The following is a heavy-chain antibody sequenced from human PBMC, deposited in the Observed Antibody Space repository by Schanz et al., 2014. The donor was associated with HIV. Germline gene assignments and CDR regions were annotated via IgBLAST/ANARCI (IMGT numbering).Heavy chain of an antibody. Sequence: QVHLEESGGGVVQPGRSLRLSCAASGFSFSNYGMHWVRQAPGKGLEWVAIISYDGTKSYHTDFAKGRFTISRDNSKNMVYLQMNSLRPEDTAVYYCANSGYCTSGICYTRGTGMDVWGQGTTVTVSS. J-gene: IGHJ6*02. CDR1: GFSFSNYG. V-gene: IGHV3-30*18. CDR3: ANSGYCTSGICYTRGTGMDV. CDR2: ISYDGTKS. D-gene: IGHD2-8*01.